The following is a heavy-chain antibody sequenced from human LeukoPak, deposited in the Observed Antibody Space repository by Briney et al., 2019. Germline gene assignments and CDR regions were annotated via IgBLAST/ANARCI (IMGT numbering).Heavy chain of an antibody. Sequence: PSETLSLTCTVSGGSISSYYWSWIRQPPGKGLEWIGYIYYSGSTNYNPSLKSRVTISVDTSKNQFSLKLSSVTAADTAVYYCARDVGATHAFDIWGQGTMVTVSS. CDR1: GGSISSYY. J-gene: IGHJ3*02. CDR3: ARDVGATHAFDI. D-gene: IGHD1-26*01. CDR2: IYYSGST. V-gene: IGHV4-59*01.